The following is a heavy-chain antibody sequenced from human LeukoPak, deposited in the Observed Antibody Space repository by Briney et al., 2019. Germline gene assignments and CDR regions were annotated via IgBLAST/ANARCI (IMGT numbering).Heavy chain of an antibody. J-gene: IGHJ6*02. D-gene: IGHD2-15*01. V-gene: IGHV3-48*04. Sequence: GGSLRLSCAASVYPFSSYRMNWARQAPGRGLEWVSYISCSSRTIYYAVSVKGRFTISRYNAKNSLYLQLNSLRAEDTAVYYCARVQRLVVAATPKTDYYYGMDVWGQGTTVTVSS. CDR1: VYPFSSYR. CDR3: ARVQRLVVAATPKTDYYYGMDV. CDR2: ISCSSRTI.